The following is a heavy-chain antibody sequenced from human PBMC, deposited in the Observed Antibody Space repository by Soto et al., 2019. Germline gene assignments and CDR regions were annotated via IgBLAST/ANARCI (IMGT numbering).Heavy chain of an antibody. V-gene: IGHV3-23*01. CDR2: ISGSGQRT. Sequence: EVQLLESGGGLVQPGGSLRLSCAASGFTFNNYAMSWVRQAPGKGLEWVSVISGSGQRTSYADSVKGRFTVSRDNSKNTVDLHMKSLRAEDTAVYYCAKDSYPGSGSYITPYYFDSWGQGTLITVSS. CDR3: AKDSYPGSGSYITPYYFDS. CDR1: GFTFNNYA. J-gene: IGHJ4*02. D-gene: IGHD3-10*01.